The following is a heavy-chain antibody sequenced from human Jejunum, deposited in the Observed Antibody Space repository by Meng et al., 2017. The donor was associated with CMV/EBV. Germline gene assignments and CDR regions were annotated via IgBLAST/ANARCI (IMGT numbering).Heavy chain of an antibody. J-gene: IGHJ4*02. CDR1: GYTFTNHA. CDR2: INTITGNP. Sequence: QVLLVQSGSELKKPGASVKISCKASGYTFTNHAIVWVRQAPGQGLEWMGWINTITGNPAYAQDFTGRFVFSLDTAVSTAYLQISSLKAEDTAVYYCARELPATNLNNGYWGQGTLVTVSS. CDR3: ARELPATNLNNGY. V-gene: IGHV7-4-1*02. D-gene: IGHD6-25*01.